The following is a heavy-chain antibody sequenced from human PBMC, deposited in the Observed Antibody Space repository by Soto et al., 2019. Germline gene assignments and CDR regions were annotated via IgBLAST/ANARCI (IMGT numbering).Heavy chain of an antibody. Sequence: SGATLGNPTQTVTLTCTFSGFSLSTSGVGVGWIRQPPGKALEWLALIYWNDDKRYSPSLKSRLTITKDTSKNQVVLTMTNMDPVDTATYYCAHNLGYYPFDIWGQGTMVTVSS. J-gene: IGHJ3*02. D-gene: IGHD3-22*01. V-gene: IGHV2-5*01. CDR3: AHNLGYYPFDI. CDR2: IYWNDDK. CDR1: GFSLSTSGVG.